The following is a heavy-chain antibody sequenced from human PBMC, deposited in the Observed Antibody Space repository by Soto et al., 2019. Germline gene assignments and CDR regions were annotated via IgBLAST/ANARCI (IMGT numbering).Heavy chain of an antibody. CDR1: VGSISSYY. Sequence: QVQLQESGPGLVKPSETLSLSCTVSVGSISSYYWSWFRQSPGKRMEWIGYVHHSWGSSYNPSLQSGVAISLAASKSQFSLKVTSVTATDTAVYYCARQGFGPLHGLVDVWGQGTTVTVSS. V-gene: IGHV4-59*08. D-gene: IGHD3-10*01. J-gene: IGHJ6*02. CDR3: ARQGFGPLHGLVDV. CDR2: VHHSWGS.